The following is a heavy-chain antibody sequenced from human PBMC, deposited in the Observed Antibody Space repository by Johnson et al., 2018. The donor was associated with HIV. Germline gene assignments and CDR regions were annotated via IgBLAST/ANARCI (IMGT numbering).Heavy chain of an antibody. CDR3: ARESRAGLELRGHAFDI. CDR1: GFNFDDYT. J-gene: IGHJ3*02. D-gene: IGHD1-7*01. Sequence: VQLVESGGGLVKPGGSLRLSCAASGFNFDDYTMHWVRQVPGKGLEWVSLISWNGGSTYYADSVKGRFTISRDNAKNSLYLQMNSLRAEDTAVYYCARESRAGLELRGHAFDIWGQGTMVTVSS. V-gene: IGHV3-43*01. CDR2: ISWNGGST.